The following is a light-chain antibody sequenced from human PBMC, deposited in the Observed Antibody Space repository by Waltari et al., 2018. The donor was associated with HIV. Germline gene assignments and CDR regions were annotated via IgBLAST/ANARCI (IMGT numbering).Light chain of an antibody. CDR1: QSVSSSY. V-gene: IGKV3-20*01. CDR2: GAS. Sequence: EIVLTLSPCTLSLSPGERATLSCRASQSVSSSYLAWYQQKPGQAPRLLIYGASSRATGIPDRFSGSGSGTDFTLTISRLEPEDFAVYYCQQYGSSPMYTFGQGTKLEIK. CDR3: QQYGSSPMYT. J-gene: IGKJ2*01.